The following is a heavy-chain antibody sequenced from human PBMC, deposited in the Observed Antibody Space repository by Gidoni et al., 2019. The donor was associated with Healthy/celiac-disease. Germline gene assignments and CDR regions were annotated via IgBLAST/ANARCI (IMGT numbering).Heavy chain of an antibody. V-gene: IGHV3-7*01. D-gene: IGHD3-10*01. Sequence: EVQLVESGGVLVQPGGSLRPSCAASGFTFSRCWMSWVCQAPGKGLEWVANIKQEGSEKYYVDSVKGRFTISRDNAKNSLYLQMNSLRAEDTAVYYCARVRGLPPLWRRGWFDPWGQGTLVTVSS. CDR2: IKQEGSEK. CDR1: GFTFSRCW. J-gene: IGHJ5*02. CDR3: ARVRGLPPLWRRGWFDP.